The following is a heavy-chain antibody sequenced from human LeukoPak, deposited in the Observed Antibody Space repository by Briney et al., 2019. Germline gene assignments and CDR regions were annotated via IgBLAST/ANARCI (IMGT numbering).Heavy chain of an antibody. CDR2: INDSGRT. CDR3: ARRWNYGRNYYIDV. J-gene: IGHJ6*03. Sequence: SETLSLTCAVYGGSFSNYYWGWIRQPPGRGLEWIGEINDSGRTNYNPSLMSRVTVSVDTSKNQFSLRLTSVTATDTAVYYCARRWNYGRNYYIDVWGNGATVSVSS. V-gene: IGHV4-34*01. CDR1: GGSFSNYY. D-gene: IGHD1-7*01.